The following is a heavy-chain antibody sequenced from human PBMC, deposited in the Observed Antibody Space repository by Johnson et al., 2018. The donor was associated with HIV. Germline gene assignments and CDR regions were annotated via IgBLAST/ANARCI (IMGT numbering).Heavy chain of an antibody. Sequence: QVQLVESGGGVVQPGRSLRLSCAASGFTFSSYAMHWVRQAPGKGLEWVAVISYDGSNKYYADSVKGRFTISRDNSKNTLYLQMNSLLDGDTALYYCARAVCRGGRCYSHDAFDIWGQGTMVTVSS. D-gene: IGHD2-15*01. V-gene: IGHV3-30*04. CDR1: GFTFSSYA. CDR3: ARAVCRGGRCYSHDAFDI. CDR2: ISYDGSNK. J-gene: IGHJ3*02.